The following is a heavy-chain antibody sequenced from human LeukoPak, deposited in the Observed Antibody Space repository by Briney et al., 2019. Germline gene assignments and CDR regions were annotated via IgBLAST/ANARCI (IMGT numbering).Heavy chain of an antibody. CDR3: AREGARWEPSFSAFDI. CDR1: GGSISSGGYY. D-gene: IGHD1-26*01. Sequence: PSETLSLTCTVSGGSISSGGYYWSWIRPPPGKGLEWIGYIYYSGSTSYNPALKSRVTISLDTSKNQFSLKLSSVTAADTAVYYCAREGARWEPSFSAFDIWGQGTMVTVSS. J-gene: IGHJ3*02. CDR2: IYYSGST. V-gene: IGHV4-61*08.